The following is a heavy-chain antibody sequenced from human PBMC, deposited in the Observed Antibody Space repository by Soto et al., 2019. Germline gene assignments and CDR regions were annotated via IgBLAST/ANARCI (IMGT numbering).Heavy chain of an antibody. J-gene: IGHJ4*02. V-gene: IGHV1-58*01. CDR2: IVVGSGNT. CDR1: GFTFTSSA. Sequence: QMQLVQSGPEVKKPGTSVKVSCKASGFTFTSSAVQWVRQARGQRLEWIGWIVVGSGNTNYAQKFQERVTITRDMSTSTAYMELSSLRSEDTAVYYCAAVKPGDYGLILGYWGQGTLVTVSS. CDR3: AAVKPGDYGLILGY. D-gene: IGHD4-17*01.